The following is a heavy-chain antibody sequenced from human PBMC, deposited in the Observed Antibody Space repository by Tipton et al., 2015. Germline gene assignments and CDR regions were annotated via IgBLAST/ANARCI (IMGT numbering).Heavy chain of an antibody. D-gene: IGHD5-12*01. CDR1: GFRFDDFA. J-gene: IGHJ4*02. CDR2: ITWNSDRL. Sequence: SLRLSCAASGFRFDDFAMHWVRQRPGRGLEWISAITWNSDRLLYADSVKGRFTISRDNAKNTLYLQMNSLRVDDTAVYYCARGLGFLVGHWGRGTLVTVSS. V-gene: IGHV3-9*01. CDR3: ARGLGFLVGH.